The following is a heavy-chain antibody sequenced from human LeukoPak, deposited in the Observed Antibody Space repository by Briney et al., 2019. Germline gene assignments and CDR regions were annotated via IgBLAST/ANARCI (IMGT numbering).Heavy chain of an antibody. CDR2: IYSGGST. V-gene: IGHV3-53*01. CDR1: GLTVSRNY. Sequence: AGGSLRLSCAASGLTVSRNYMSWVRQAPGKGLEWVSVIYSGGSTYYADSVKGRFTISRDYSKNTLDLQMSSLRADDTAVYYCARARNSNFRYFDYWGQGTLVTVSS. D-gene: IGHD2/OR15-2a*01. CDR3: ARARNSNFRYFDY. J-gene: IGHJ4*02.